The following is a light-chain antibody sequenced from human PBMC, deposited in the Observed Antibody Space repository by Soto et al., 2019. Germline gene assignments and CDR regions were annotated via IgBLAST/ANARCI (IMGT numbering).Light chain of an antibody. CDR3: NSFTTTNTDV. J-gene: IGLJ1*01. V-gene: IGLV2-14*03. Sequence: QPASVSGSPGQSITISCTGASSDVGGFDHVSWYQQHPGKVPRLLIYDVSSRPSGVSDRFSGSKSGNTASLTISGLQAEDEADYYCNSFTTTNTDVFGTGTKVTVL. CDR2: DVS. CDR1: SSDVGGFDH.